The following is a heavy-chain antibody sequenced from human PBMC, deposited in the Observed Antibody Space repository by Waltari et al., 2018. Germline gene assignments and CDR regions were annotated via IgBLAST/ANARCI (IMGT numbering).Heavy chain of an antibody. CDR1: GFTFSNCV. D-gene: IGHD6-19*01. J-gene: IGHJ4*02. CDR3: AREGYSSGHCGAFDY. CDR2: IDGSGDST. Sequence: EVQLVEAGGGLVQPGGSLRLSCAAYGFTFSNCVMIWVRQAPGKGLEWVSTIDGSGDSTHYADSVKGRFTVSRDNSRNTLYVQMNSLRAEDAAIYYCAREGYSSGHCGAFDYWGQGTLVTVSS. V-gene: IGHV3-23*04.